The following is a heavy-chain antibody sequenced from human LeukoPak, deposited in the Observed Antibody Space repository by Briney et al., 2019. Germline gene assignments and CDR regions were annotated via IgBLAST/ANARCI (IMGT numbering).Heavy chain of an antibody. Sequence: ASVKVSFKVSGYTLTELSMHWVRQAPGKGLEWMGGFDPEDGETIYAQKFQGRVTMTEDTSTDTAYMELSSLRSEDTAVYYCATTPPHVGATNAMYYFDYWGQGTLVTVSS. D-gene: IGHD1-26*01. V-gene: IGHV1-24*01. CDR2: FDPEDGET. J-gene: IGHJ4*02. CDR1: GYTLTELS. CDR3: ATTPPHVGATNAMYYFDY.